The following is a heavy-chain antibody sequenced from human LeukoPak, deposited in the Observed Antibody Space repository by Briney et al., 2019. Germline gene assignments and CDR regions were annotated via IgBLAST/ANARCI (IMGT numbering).Heavy chain of an antibody. V-gene: IGHV3-49*05. CDR1: GFTFGDYA. CDR2: IRSKGYGGTT. J-gene: IGHJ4*02. D-gene: IGHD2-15*01. CDR3: TRGKGDQGWY. Sequence: KTGGSLRLSCTTSGFTFGDYAMSWFRQAPGKGLEWVGFIRSKGYGGTTEYAASVKGRFTITRDDSKSIGYLQMNSLKTEDTAVYYCTRGKGDQGWYWGQGTLVTVSS.